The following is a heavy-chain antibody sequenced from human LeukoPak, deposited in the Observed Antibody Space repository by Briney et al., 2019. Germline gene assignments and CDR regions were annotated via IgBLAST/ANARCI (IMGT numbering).Heavy chain of an antibody. D-gene: IGHD3-22*01. CDR3: ARAEGYYDSSGNDAFDI. Sequence: PGRSLRLSCTASGFIFSSYGMHWVRQAPGKGLEWVAVIWYDGSNKYYADSVKGRFTISRDNSKNTLYLQMNSLRAEDTAVYYCARAEGYYDSSGNDAFDIWGQGTMVTVSS. V-gene: IGHV3-33*01. CDR1: GFIFSSYG. CDR2: IWYDGSNK. J-gene: IGHJ3*02.